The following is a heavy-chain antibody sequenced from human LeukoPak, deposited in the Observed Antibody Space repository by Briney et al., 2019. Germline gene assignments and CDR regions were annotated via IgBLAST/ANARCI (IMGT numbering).Heavy chain of an antibody. CDR3: ARVGAAGFDY. CDR1: GFTLTRYW. V-gene: IGHV3-7*03. CDR2: INEDGSEK. D-gene: IGHD6-13*01. J-gene: IGHJ4*02. Sequence: GGSLKLSCAASGFTLTRYWMSWVRQAPGKGPEWVANINEDGSEKYYLDSVRGRFTFSRDNARNSLYLQMNSLRVEDAAVYFCARVGAAGFDYWGQGALVTVSS.